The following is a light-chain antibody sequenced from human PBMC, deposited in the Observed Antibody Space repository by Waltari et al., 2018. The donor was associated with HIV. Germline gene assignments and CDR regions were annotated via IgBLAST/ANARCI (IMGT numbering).Light chain of an antibody. CDR2: DTS. CDR1: QSVRSL. V-gene: IGKV3-11*01. Sequence: EIVLTQSPATLPLSPGERATLSCGARQSVRSLIAWYQQKPGQAPRLLIYDTSNRATGIPARFSGSASGTDYTLTISSLEPEDFAVYYCQQRSNWPLTFGGGTKVEIK. J-gene: IGKJ4*01. CDR3: QQRSNWPLT.